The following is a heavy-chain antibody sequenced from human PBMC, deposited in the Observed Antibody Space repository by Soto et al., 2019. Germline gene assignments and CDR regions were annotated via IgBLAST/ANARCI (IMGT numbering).Heavy chain of an antibody. CDR2: IYYSGST. CDR3: VSSPGYYYDSSGFNVWLDVSHFDY. V-gene: IGHV4-39*01. D-gene: IGHD3-22*01. Sequence: SETLSLTCTVSGGSISSSSYYWGWIRQPPGKGLEWIGSIYYSGSTYYNPSLKSRVTISVDTSKNQFSLKLSSVTAADTAVYYCVSSPGYYYDSSGFNVWLDVSHFDYWGQGTLVTVSS. J-gene: IGHJ4*02. CDR1: GGSISSSSYY.